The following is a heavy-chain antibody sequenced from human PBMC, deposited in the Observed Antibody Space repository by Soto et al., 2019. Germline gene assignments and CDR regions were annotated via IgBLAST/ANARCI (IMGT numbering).Heavy chain of an antibody. V-gene: IGHV3-48*01. CDR1: GFTFSLYS. Sequence: EVQLVESGGGLVQPGGSLRLSCAASGFTFSLYSMSWVRQAPGKGLEWVSYISRSSTGIHYADSVKGRFTITRDDATNSMHLQMNSLRGGDTAVYYCARAVTWGVDVWGHGTTVSISS. D-gene: IGHD3-10*01. J-gene: IGHJ6*02. CDR2: ISRSSTGI. CDR3: ARAVTWGVDV.